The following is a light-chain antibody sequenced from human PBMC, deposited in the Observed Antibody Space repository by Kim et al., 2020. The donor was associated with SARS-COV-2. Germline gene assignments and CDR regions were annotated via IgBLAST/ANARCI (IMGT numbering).Light chain of an antibody. V-gene: IGKV1-9*01. J-gene: IGKJ5*01. CDR2: AAS. CDR3: QELDSYPRVT. CDR1: QGIRTY. Sequence: SVGDRVTITCRASQGIRTYLAWYQQKPGKAPKLLIYAASTLQNGVPSRFSGSGSGTEFTLTISDLQPGDFATYYCQELDSYPRVTFGLGTRLEIK.